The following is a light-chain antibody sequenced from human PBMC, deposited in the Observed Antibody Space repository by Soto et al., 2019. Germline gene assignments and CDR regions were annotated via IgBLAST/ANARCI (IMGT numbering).Light chain of an antibody. CDR2: EVS. J-gene: IGLJ1*01. V-gene: IGLV2-8*01. CDR3: SSFAGSNTPYV. CDR1: SSDVGGYNY. Sequence: QSVLTQPPSASGSPGQSVTISCTGTSSDVGGYNYVPWYQQYPGKAPKLMIYEVSKRPSGVPDRFSGSKSGNTASLTVSGLQAEDEADYYCSSFAGSNTPYVFGTGTKV.